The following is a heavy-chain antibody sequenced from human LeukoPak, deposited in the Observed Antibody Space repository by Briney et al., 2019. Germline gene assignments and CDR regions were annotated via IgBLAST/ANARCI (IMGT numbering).Heavy chain of an antibody. CDR2: IYYSGST. V-gene: IGHV4-39*01. CDR3: ARLGLSYYYDSSGYYSTHFDY. J-gene: IGHJ4*02. CDR1: GGSISSSSYY. Sequence: SETLSLTCTVSGGSISSSSYYWGWIRQPPGKGLEWIGSIYYSGSTYYNPSLKSRVTISVDTPKNQFSLKLSSVTAADTAVYYCARLGLSYYYDSSGYYSTHFDYWGQGTLVTVSS. D-gene: IGHD3-22*01.